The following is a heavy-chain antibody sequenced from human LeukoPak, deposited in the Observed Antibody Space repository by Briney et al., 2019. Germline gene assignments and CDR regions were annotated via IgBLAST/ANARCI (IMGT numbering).Heavy chain of an antibody. CDR1: GYSFTSYW. V-gene: IGHV5-51*01. CDR3: ARLPFASYCTNGVCSHFDY. CDR2: IYPGDSDT. D-gene: IGHD2-8*01. J-gene: IGHJ4*02. Sequence: GESLKISCKGSGYSFTSYWIGWVRQMPGKGLEWMGIIYPGDSDTRYSPSFQGQVTISADKSISTAYLQWSSLKASDTAMYYCARLPFASYCTNGVCSHFDYWGQGTLVTVSS.